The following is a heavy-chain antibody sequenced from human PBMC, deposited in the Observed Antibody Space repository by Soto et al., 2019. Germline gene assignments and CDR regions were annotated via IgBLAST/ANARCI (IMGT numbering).Heavy chain of an antibody. V-gene: IGHV4-4*02. J-gene: IGHJ5*02. CDR3: AREVNSSPARGPNWFDP. CDR1: GDSINNSHW. CDR2: TYHSGTT. Sequence: QVQLQESGPGLVQPSGTLSLTCAVSGDSINNSHWWSWVRQTPWKGLEWIGETYHSGTTNYNPSLKTRVTISIDKSKNQFSLKMNSVTAAATAVYYCAREVNSSPARGPNWFDPWGQGTLVTVCS. D-gene: IGHD6-13*01.